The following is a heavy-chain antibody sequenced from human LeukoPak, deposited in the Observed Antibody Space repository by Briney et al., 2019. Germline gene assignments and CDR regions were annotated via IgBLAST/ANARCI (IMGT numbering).Heavy chain of an antibody. CDR3: ARPYNILGYCSGGSRYPDAFDI. Sequence: GESLKISCKGSGYSFTSYWIGWVRQMPRKGLEWMGIIYPGDPDTRYSPSFQGQVTISADKSISTAYLQWSSLKASDTAMYYCARPYNILGYCSGGSRYPDAFDIWGQGTMVTVSS. V-gene: IGHV5-51*01. D-gene: IGHD2-15*01. J-gene: IGHJ3*02. CDR2: IYPGDPDT. CDR1: GYSFTSYW.